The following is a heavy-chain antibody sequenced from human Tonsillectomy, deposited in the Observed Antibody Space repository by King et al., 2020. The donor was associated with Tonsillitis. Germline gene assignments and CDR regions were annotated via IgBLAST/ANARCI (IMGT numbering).Heavy chain of an antibody. V-gene: IGHV4-39*07. D-gene: IGHD4-17*01. CDR2: SYYRGST. J-gene: IGHJ4*02. Sequence: QLQDSGPGLVKPSETLSLTCTVSGGSISSSSYYWGWNRQPPGKGLEWIGSSYYRGSTYYNPSLKSRVTILIDTSKNQFSLKLSSVTAADTAVYYCARVLPSRTRTTVTTGVVYWGQGTLVTVSS. CDR1: GGSISSSSYY. CDR3: ARVLPSRTRTTVTTGVVY.